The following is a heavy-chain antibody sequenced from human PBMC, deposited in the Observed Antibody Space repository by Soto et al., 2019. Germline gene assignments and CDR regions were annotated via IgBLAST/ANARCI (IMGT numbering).Heavy chain of an antibody. CDR1: GFTFSSYW. J-gene: IGHJ4*02. D-gene: IGHD3-3*01. Sequence: GGSLRLSCAASGFTFSSYWMSWVRPAPGNGLEWVANIKQDGSEKYYVESVKGLFTISRDNAKNSLYLQMNSLRAEDTAVYYCARKEFLEWLFDYWGQGTLVTVSS. CDR3: ARKEFLEWLFDY. CDR2: IKQDGSEK. V-gene: IGHV3-7*01.